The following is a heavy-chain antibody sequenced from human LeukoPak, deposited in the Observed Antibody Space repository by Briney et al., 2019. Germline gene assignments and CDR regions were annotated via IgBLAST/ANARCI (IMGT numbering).Heavy chain of an antibody. V-gene: IGHV4-59*01. J-gene: IGHJ4*02. CDR1: GGSIGSYY. CDR3: ARDRGFCSGGSCGNFDY. D-gene: IGHD2-15*01. CDR2: IYNSGST. Sequence: SETLSLTCTVSGGSIGSYYWNWIRQPPGKGLEWIGYIYNSGSTKYNPSLKSRVTISEDTSKNQFSLKLSSVTAADTAVFYCARDRGFCSGGSCGNFDYWGQGTLDTVSS.